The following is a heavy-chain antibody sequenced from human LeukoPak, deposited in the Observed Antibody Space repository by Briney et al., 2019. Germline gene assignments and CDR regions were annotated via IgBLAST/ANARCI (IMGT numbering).Heavy chain of an antibody. CDR3: ARLQSDSHSTFDS. J-gene: IGHJ4*02. V-gene: IGHV5-51*07. Sequence: GESLKISCKGSGYSFTNFWIGWVHQMPGKGLEWMGIIHPDDSDTRFSPSFQGQVTISADKSVSTAYLQWSSLKASDTAMFYCARLQSDSHSTFDSWGQGTLVTVSS. CDR2: IHPDDSDT. D-gene: IGHD5-18*01. CDR1: GYSFTNFW.